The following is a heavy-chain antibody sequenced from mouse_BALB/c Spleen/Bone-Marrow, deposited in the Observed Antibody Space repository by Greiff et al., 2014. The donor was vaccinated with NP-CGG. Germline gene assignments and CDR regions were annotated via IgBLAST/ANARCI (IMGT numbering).Heavy chain of an antibody. J-gene: IGHJ2*01. Sequence: EVKLVESGGGLVQPGGSLRLSCTTSGFTFTDYFMTWVRQPPGKALEWLGFIGNKPNGYTTEYNPSVKGRFTISRDTSQGIFYLQMNTLRAEDSAIYYCARDYSGYFDFWGQGTTLTVSS. D-gene: IGHD5-1*01. CDR3: ARDYSGYFDF. CDR2: IGNKPNGYTT. CDR1: GFTFTDYF. V-gene: IGHV7-3*02.